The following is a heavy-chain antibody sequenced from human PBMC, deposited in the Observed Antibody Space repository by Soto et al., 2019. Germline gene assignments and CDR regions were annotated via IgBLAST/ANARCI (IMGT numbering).Heavy chain of an antibody. J-gene: IGHJ4*02. V-gene: IGHV3-9*01. CDR2: ITWNSGSK. CDR1: GFTFDDYA. Sequence: EVQLVESGGGLVQPGRSLRLSCAASGFTFDDYAMHWVRQPPGKGLEWVSGITWNSGSKDYADSVKGRFTISRDNRKNSLYPQMNSLRGEDTALYYCTTTYPNDDSRVVAYWGQGTLVTVSS. CDR3: TTTYPNDDSRVVAY. D-gene: IGHD1-1*01.